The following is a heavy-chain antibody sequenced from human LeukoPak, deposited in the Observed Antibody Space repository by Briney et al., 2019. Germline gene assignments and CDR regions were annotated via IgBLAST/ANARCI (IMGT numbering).Heavy chain of an antibody. CDR3: ARKESGYSGFNYYYYYMDV. J-gene: IGHJ6*03. CDR2: INTNTGNP. D-gene: IGHD5-12*01. Sequence: GASVKVSCKTSGYTFTDYYMHWVRQAPGQGLEWMGWINTNTGNPTYAQGFTGRFVFSLDTSVSTAYLQISSLKAEDTAVYCCARKESGYSGFNYYYYYMDVWGKGTTVTVSS. V-gene: IGHV7-4-1*02. CDR1: GYTFTDYY.